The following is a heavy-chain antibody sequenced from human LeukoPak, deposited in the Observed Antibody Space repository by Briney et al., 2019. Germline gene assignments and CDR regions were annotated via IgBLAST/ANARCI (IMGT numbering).Heavy chain of an antibody. CDR3: ARQKESRVVAGHDAFDI. J-gene: IGHJ3*02. Sequence: GGSLRLSCAASGFIFSTYNINWVRQAPGKGLEWVSSISSRSSYIYYADSVKGRFTISRDDAKNSLSLQMNSLRAEDTALYYCARQKESRVVAGHDAFDICGQGTKVTVSS. V-gene: IGHV3-21*01. CDR1: GFIFSTYN. D-gene: IGHD6-19*01. CDR2: ISSRSSYI.